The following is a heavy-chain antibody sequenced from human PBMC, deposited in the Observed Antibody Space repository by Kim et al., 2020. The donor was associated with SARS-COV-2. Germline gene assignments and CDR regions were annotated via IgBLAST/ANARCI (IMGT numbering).Heavy chain of an antibody. J-gene: IGHJ4*02. CDR2: IKQDGSEK. CDR3: ARDEGAHYDYVSDY. CDR1: GFTFSSYW. D-gene: IGHD3-16*01. Sequence: GGSLRLSCAASGFTFSSYWMSWVRQAPGKGLEWVANIKQDGSEKYYVDSVKGRFTISRDNAKNSLYLQMNSLRAEDTAVYYCARDEGAHYDYVSDYWGQGTLVTVSS. V-gene: IGHV3-7*01.